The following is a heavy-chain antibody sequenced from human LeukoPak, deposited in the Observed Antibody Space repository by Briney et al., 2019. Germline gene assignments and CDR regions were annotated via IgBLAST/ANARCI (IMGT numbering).Heavy chain of an antibody. CDR1: GFTFSSYA. Sequence: PGGSLRLSCAASGFTFSSYAMSWVRQAPGKGLEWVSSISGSGSNTHYADSVKGRFTISRDNSKNTLYLQMNSLRAEDTAVYCAKIGGSVVFWGQGTLVTVSS. J-gene: IGHJ4*02. V-gene: IGHV3-23*01. CDR2: ISGSGSNT. CDR3: AKIGGSVVF. D-gene: IGHD2-15*01.